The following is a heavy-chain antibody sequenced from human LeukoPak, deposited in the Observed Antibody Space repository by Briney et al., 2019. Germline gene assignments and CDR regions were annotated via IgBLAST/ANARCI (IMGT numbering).Heavy chain of an antibody. CDR2: IYYSGST. V-gene: IGHV4-39*01. CDR1: GGSISSSSYY. J-gene: IGHJ3*01. D-gene: IGHD3-22*01. CDR3: ARPSYYYDSSGYSLDAFGV. Sequence: SETLSLTCTVSGGSISSSSYYWGWIRQPPGKGLEWIVSIYYSGSTYYNPSLKSRVTISVDTSKNQFSLKLSSVTAADTAVYYCARPSYYYDSSGYSLDAFGVWGQGTMVTVSS.